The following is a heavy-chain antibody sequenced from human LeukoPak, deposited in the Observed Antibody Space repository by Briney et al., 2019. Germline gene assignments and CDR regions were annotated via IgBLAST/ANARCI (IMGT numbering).Heavy chain of an antibody. D-gene: IGHD3-22*01. CDR1: GFTVSSNY. CDR2: IYSGGST. V-gene: IGHV3-53*01. CDR3: ARSRLGYYDSSGYYYGAFDI. Sequence: GGSLRLSCAASGFTVSSNYTSWVRQAPGKGLEWVSVIYSGGSTYYADSVKGRFTISRDNSKNTLYLQMNSLRAEDTAVYYCARSRLGYYDSSGYYYGAFDIWGQGTMVTVSS. J-gene: IGHJ3*02.